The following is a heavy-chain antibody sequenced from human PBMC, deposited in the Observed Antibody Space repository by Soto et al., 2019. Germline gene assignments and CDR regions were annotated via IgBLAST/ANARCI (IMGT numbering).Heavy chain of an antibody. Sequence: QVQLVQSGAEVEKPGASVKVSCKAAGYTFTSYDINWVRQAPGQGLEWMGWMNPESGNTGYAQKFQDRVTLTRSTSITTAYMELSSLRSEDTAVYYCARVLHYYASGSAFFPYFYMDVWGKGTTVTVSS. J-gene: IGHJ6*03. D-gene: IGHD3-10*01. V-gene: IGHV1-8*01. CDR1: GYTFTSYD. CDR3: ARVLHYYASGSAFFPYFYMDV. CDR2: MNPESGNT.